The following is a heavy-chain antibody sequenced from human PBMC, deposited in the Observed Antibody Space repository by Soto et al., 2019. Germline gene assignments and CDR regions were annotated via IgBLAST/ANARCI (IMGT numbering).Heavy chain of an antibody. CDR3: AKDGGFWSGYYNWFDP. CDR2: ISGSGGST. Sequence: GGSLRLSCAASGFTFSSYAMSWVRQAPGKGLEWVSAISGSGGSTYYADSVKGRFTISRDNSKNTLYLQMNSLRAEDTAVYYCAKDGGFWSGYYNWFDPWGQGTLVTVSS. CDR1: GFTFSSYA. D-gene: IGHD3-3*01. V-gene: IGHV3-23*01. J-gene: IGHJ5*02.